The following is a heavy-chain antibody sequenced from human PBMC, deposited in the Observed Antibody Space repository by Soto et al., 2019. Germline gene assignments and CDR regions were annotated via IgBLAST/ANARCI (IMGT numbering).Heavy chain of an antibody. CDR3: VRDGTKTLRDWFDP. D-gene: IGHD1-1*01. Sequence: SETLSITCTVSGASISGFYWSWIRKSAGKGLEWIGRIYATGTTDYNPSLKSRVMMSVDTSKKQFSLKLRSVTAADTAVYYCVRDGTKTLRDWFDPWGQGISVTVSS. J-gene: IGHJ5*02. CDR2: IYATGTT. CDR1: GASISGFY. V-gene: IGHV4-4*07.